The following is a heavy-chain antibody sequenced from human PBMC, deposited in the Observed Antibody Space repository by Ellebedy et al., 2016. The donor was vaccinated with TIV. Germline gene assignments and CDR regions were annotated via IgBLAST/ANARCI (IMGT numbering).Heavy chain of an antibody. CDR3: ARDQAQTTYYDFWSGPPDGFDY. CDR1: GFTFSDYY. J-gene: IGHJ4*02. D-gene: IGHD3-3*01. CDR2: ISSSGSTI. Sequence: GESLKISXAASGFTFSDYYMSWIRQAPGKGLEWVSYISSSGSTIYYADSVKGRFTISRDNAKNSLYLQMNSLRAEDTAVYYCARDQAQTTYYDFWSGPPDGFDYWGQGTLVTVSS. V-gene: IGHV3-11*04.